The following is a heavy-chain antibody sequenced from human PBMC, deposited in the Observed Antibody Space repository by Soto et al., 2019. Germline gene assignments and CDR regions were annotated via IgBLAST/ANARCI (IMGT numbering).Heavy chain of an antibody. Sequence: HVQLQESGPGLVKPSETLSLTCTVSGGSISTYYWSWIRQPPGKGLEWIGYIYYDGSTSYNPSLSIRVTTXXDXSXXQCSLLLSSVTSADTAVYYCARDQLSSGLYVWFDPWGQVTLVTVSS. J-gene: IGHJ5*02. CDR2: IYYDGST. CDR3: ARDQLSSGLYVWFDP. D-gene: IGHD6-25*01. CDR1: GGSISTYY. V-gene: IGHV4-59*01.